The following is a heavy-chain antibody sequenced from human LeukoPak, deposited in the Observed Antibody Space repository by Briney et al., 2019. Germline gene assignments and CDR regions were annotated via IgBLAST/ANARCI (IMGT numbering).Heavy chain of an antibody. CDR3: ASWALTPLYGSSDY. Sequence: GRSLRLSCAASGFTFSSYAMHWVRQAPGKGLEWVAVISYDGSNKYYADSVKGRFTISRDNSKNMLYLQMNSLRAEDTAVYYCASWALTPLYGSSDYWGQGTLVTVSS. CDR1: GFTFSSYA. D-gene: IGHD2-8*01. V-gene: IGHV3-30*04. CDR2: ISYDGSNK. J-gene: IGHJ4*02.